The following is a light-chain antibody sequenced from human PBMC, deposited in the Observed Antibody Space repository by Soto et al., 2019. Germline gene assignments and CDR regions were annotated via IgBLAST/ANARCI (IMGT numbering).Light chain of an antibody. J-gene: IGLJ3*02. V-gene: IGLV2-11*01. CDR2: DVN. CDR3: CSYAGTYTLV. Sequence: QSVLTQPRSVSGSPGQSVTISCTGTSSNVGVYNYVSWYQQHPGRVPKLMIYDVNKRPSGVPDRFSGSKSGNTASLTISGLQAEDEADYYCCSYAGTYTLVFGGGTKVTGL. CDR1: SSNVGVYNY.